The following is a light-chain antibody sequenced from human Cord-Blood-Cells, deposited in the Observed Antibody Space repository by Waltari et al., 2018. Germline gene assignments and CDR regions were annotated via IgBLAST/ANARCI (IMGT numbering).Light chain of an antibody. CDR1: QSVSSY. V-gene: IGKV3-11*01. J-gene: IGKJ4*01. Sequence: EIVLTQSPATLSLSPGERATLSCRASQSVSSYLAWYQQKPGQAPRLRIYDASNRATGIPARFSGSGSGTDFTLTISSLEPEDFAVYYCQQRSNWLTFGGGTK. CDR2: DAS. CDR3: QQRSNWLT.